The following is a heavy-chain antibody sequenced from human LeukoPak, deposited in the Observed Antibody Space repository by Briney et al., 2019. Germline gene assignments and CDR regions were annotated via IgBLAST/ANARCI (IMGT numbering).Heavy chain of an antibody. CDR3: TRCSYYESSPYFDY. Sequence: GGSLRLSCRASGFTFDYYDMNWVRQAPGQGPEWISYISSSGSTIYVADSVKGRFTISRDNAYNSLFLQMNSLRVEDAAVYYCTRCSYYESSPYFDYWGQGTPVTVSS. D-gene: IGHD3-22*01. CDR2: ISSSGSTI. J-gene: IGHJ4*02. CDR1: GFTFDYYD. V-gene: IGHV3-48*03.